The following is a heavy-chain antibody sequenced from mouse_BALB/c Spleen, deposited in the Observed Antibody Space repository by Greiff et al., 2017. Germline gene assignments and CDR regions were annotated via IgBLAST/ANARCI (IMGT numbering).Heavy chain of an antibody. CDR1: GYTFTSYT. J-gene: IGHJ4*01. CDR2: INPSSGYT. Sequence: QVHVKQSGAELARPGASVKMSCKASGYTFTSYTMHWVKQRPGQGLEWIGYINPSSGYTNYNQKFKDKATLTADKSSSTAYMQLSSLTSEDSAVYYCARSTYGNLYAMDYWGQGTSVTVSS. CDR3: ARSTYGNLYAMDY. D-gene: IGHD2-1*01. V-gene: IGHV1-4*01.